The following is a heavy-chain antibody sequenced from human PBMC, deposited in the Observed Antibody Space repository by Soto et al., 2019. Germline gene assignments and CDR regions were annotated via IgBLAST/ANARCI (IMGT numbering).Heavy chain of an antibody. J-gene: IGHJ4*02. CDR3: AKGESYYDILTGSDY. CDR2: ISGSGGST. V-gene: IGHV3-23*01. D-gene: IGHD3-9*01. Sequence: EVQLLESGGGLVQPGGSLRLSCAASGFTFSSYAMSWVRQAPGKGLEWLSAISGSGGSTYYADSVKGRFTISRDNSKNRLYLQMNSLRAEDTAVYYCAKGESYYDILTGSDYWGQGSLVTVSS. CDR1: GFTFSSYA.